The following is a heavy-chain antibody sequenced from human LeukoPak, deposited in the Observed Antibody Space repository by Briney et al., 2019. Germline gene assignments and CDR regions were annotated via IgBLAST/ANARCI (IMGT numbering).Heavy chain of an antibody. J-gene: IGHJ6*03. D-gene: IGHD2-2*01. CDR2: ISGSGGST. CDR1: GFTFDDYA. Sequence: GGSLRLSCAASGFTFDDYAMHWVRQAPGKGLEWVSAISGSGGSTYYADSVKGRFTISRDNSKNALYLQMNSLRAEDTAVYYCPRTSYYYMDVWGKGTTVTVSS. CDR3: PRTSYYYMDV. V-gene: IGHV3-23*01.